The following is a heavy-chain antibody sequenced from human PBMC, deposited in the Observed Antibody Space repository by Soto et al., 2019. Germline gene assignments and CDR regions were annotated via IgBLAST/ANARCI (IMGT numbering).Heavy chain of an antibody. CDR1: GFTFSSYA. V-gene: IGHV3-30-3*01. CDR3: ARGPPSYDYVWGSYRYTSLDY. D-gene: IGHD3-16*02. Sequence: GGSLRLSCAASGFTFSSYAMHWVRQAPGKGLEWVAVISYDGSNKYYADSVKGRFTISRDNSKNTLYLQMNSLRAEDTAVYYCARGPPSYDYVWGSYRYTSLDYWGQGTLVTVSS. J-gene: IGHJ4*02. CDR2: ISYDGSNK.